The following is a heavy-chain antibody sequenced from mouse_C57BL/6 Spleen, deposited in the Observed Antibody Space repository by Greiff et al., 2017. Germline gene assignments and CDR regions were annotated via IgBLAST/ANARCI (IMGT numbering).Heavy chain of an antibody. CDR1: GYTFTDYN. Sequence: LVEPGASVKMSCKASGYTFTDYNMHWVKQSHGKSLEWIGYINPNNGGTSYNQKFKGKATLTVNKSSSTAYMELRSLTSEDSAVYYCARRYDYDGYAMDYWGQGTSVTVSS. CDR3: ARRYDYDGYAMDY. D-gene: IGHD2-4*01. V-gene: IGHV1-22*01. J-gene: IGHJ4*01. CDR2: INPNNGGT.